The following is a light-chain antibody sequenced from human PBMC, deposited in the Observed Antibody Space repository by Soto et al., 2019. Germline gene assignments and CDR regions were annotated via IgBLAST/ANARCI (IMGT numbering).Light chain of an antibody. CDR2: ATS. CDR3: QQLNTYPVT. J-gene: IGKJ4*01. Sequence: DIQLTQSPSFLSASVGDRVTITCRASQGISSYLAWYQQKPGKAPKLLIYATSTFQSGVPSRFSGSGSGTELTLTISSLQPEDFAAYYCQQLNTYPVTFGGGTKVEIK. V-gene: IGKV1-9*01. CDR1: QGISSY.